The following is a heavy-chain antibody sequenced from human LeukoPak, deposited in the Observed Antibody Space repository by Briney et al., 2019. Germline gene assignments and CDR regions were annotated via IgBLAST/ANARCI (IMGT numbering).Heavy chain of an antibody. V-gene: IGHV4-39*02. D-gene: IGHD1-26*01. CDR3: ASHSGNFDAFDI. Sequence: GSLRLSCAASGFTFSSSAMSWVRQAPGKGLEWIGSIYYSGSTYYNPSLKSRITVSVDTSKNHFSLKLTSVTAADTAVYYCASHSGNFDAFDIWGQGTMVTVSS. J-gene: IGHJ3*02. CDR2: IYYSGST. CDR1: GFTFSSSA.